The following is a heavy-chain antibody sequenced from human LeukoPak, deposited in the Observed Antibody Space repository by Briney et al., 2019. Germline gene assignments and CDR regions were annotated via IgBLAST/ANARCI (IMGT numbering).Heavy chain of an antibody. J-gene: IGHJ4*02. CDR3: ATEKSSIWSGDF. V-gene: IGHV3-53*01. Sequence: GGSLRLSCAASGFTVSSNYMSWVRQAPGKGLEWVSVIYSGGSTYYADSVKGRFTISRDNSKNTLYLQMNSLRAEDTAVYYCATEKSSIWSGDFWGRGTLVTVSS. CDR2: IYSGGST. D-gene: IGHD6-13*01. CDR1: GFTVSSNY.